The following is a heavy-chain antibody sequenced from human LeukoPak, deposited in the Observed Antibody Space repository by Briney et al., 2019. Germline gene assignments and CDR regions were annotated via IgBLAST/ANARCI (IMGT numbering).Heavy chain of an antibody. D-gene: IGHD4-17*01. CDR3: ARDWFDGDYDRFDY. CDR1: GFTFSSYW. Sequence: GGSLRLSCAVSGFTFSSYWMSWFRQAPGKGLEWVAYINQDGSQKFSVDSVKGRFTISRDNAKNSLSLQMNSLRVEDTAVYYCARDWFDGDYDRFDYWGQGTLVTVSS. J-gene: IGHJ4*02. CDR2: INQDGSQK. V-gene: IGHV3-7*03.